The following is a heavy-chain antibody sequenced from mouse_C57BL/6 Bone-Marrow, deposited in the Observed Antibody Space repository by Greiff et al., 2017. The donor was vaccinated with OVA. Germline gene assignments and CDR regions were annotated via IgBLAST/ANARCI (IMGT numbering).Heavy chain of an antibody. Sequence: VQLQQSGPVLVKPGASVKMSCKASGYTFTDYYMNWVKQSHGKSLEWIGVINPYNGGTSYNQKFKGKATLTVDKSSSTAYMELNSLTSEDSAVYYCAREAVVATDYFDYWGQGTTLTVSS. CDR3: AREAVVATDYFDY. D-gene: IGHD1-1*01. V-gene: IGHV1-19*01. J-gene: IGHJ2*01. CDR1: GYTFTDYY. CDR2: INPYNGGT.